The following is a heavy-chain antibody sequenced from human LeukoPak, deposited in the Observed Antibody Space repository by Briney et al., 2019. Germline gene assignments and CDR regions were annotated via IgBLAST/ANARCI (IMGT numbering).Heavy chain of an antibody. V-gene: IGHV4-34*01. J-gene: IGHJ4*02. CDR2: INHSGST. D-gene: IGHD3-22*01. CDR3: PRPDSTGYSDFDY. CDR1: GGSFSGYY. Sequence: PSETLSLTCAVYGGSFSGYYWSWIRQPPGKGLEWIGEINHSGSTNYNPSLKSRVTISVAMSKNQFSLKPSAATVEDTAVYYCPRPDSTGYSDFDYWGQGTLVTVSS.